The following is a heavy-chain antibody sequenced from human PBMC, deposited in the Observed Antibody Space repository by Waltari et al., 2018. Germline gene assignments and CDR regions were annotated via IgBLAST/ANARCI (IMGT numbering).Heavy chain of an antibody. J-gene: IGHJ4*02. Sequence: QLQLQESGPGLVKPSETLSLTCTVSGGSISSSSYYWGWIRQPPGKGLEWIGSIYYSGSTYYNPSLKSRVTISVDTSKNQFSLKLSSVTAADTAVYYCARGRSSSHSDYWGQGTLVTVSS. CDR1: GGSISSSSYY. V-gene: IGHV4-39*01. CDR3: ARGRSSSHSDY. D-gene: IGHD6-13*01. CDR2: IYYSGST.